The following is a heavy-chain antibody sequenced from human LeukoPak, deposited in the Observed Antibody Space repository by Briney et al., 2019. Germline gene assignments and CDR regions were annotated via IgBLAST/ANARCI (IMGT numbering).Heavy chain of an antibody. J-gene: IGHJ6*02. D-gene: IGHD3-3*01. CDR1: GGSFSGYY. CDR2: INHSGST. Sequence: SETLSLTCAVYGGSFSGYYWSWLRQPPGKGLEWIGEINHSGSTNYNPSLKSRVTISVDTSKNQFSLKLSSVTAADTAVYYCARGSAFGVVTKNYYYYYYGMDVWGQGTTVTVSS. V-gene: IGHV4-34*01. CDR3: ARGSAFGVVTKNYYYYYYGMDV.